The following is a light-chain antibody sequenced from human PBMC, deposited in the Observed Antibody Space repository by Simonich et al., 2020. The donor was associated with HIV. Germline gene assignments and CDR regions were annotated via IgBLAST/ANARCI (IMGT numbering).Light chain of an antibody. J-gene: IGLJ3*02. CDR2: DVT. CDR1: SSDVGGYNF. CDR3: NSYTSSSTWV. V-gene: IGLV2-14*03. Sequence: QSALTQPASVSGSPGQSITISCTGTSSDVGGYNFVSWYQQHPGKAPKLQIYDVTKRPSGVSNRFSGSKSGNTASLTISGLQAEDEADYYCNSYTSSSTWVFGGGTKLTVL.